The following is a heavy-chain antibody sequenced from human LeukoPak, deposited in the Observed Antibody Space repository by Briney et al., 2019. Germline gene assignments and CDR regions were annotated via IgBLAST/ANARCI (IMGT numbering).Heavy chain of an antibody. Sequence: SETLSLTCTVSGNSFGDYYWSWIRQPAGEGLEWIGRIYTSGSTTYNPSLKSRVTMSVDTSKSQFSLNLMSVTAADTAVYYCTRDTGTTGEVKFDPWGQGTLVTVSS. CDR2: IYTSGST. V-gene: IGHV4-4*07. CDR3: TRDTGTTGEVKFDP. J-gene: IGHJ5*02. CDR1: GNSFGDYY. D-gene: IGHD4-17*01.